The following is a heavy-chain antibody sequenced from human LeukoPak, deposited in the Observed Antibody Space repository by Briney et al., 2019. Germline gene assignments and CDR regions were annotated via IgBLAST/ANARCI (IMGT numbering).Heavy chain of an antibody. J-gene: IGHJ4*02. V-gene: IGHV3-30*02. CDR3: ARDKLVGGSYCVY. CDR1: RFTLSSYG. CDR2: IRYAGSTK. Sequence: PRRSLRPSPAASRFTLSSYGMHSGPQAPGERRESGAFIRYAGSTKYYADSVKARFTITRDISKNTLYLQMNSLRAEHRAVYYCARDKLVGGSYCVYWWQGALVTVSS. D-gene: IGHD1-26*01.